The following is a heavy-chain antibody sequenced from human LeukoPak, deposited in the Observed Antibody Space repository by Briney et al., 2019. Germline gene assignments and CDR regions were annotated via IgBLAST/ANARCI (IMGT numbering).Heavy chain of an antibody. J-gene: IGHJ4*02. CDR1: GFTFRSYE. D-gene: IGHD3-3*01. CDR3: ARSARLMKGVVEVTALDD. V-gene: IGHV3-48*03. Sequence: GGSLRLSCEDSGFTFRSYEMNWVRQAPGKGLEWIAYLSSSGSAFSYADSVKGRFTIARDNARNSVYLEMNSLRADDTAVYYCARSARLMKGVVEVTALDDWGQGTLVTVSS. CDR2: LSSSGSAF.